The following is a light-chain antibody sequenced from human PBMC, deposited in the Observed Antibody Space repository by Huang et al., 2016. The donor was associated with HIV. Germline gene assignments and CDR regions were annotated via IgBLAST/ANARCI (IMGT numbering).Light chain of an antibody. CDR1: QSVNSY. CDR2: DAS. CDR3: QQRKYWPPIT. Sequence: ETVLTQSPATLSLSPGERATLSCRASQSVNSYLAWYQQKPGQTPRLLIYDASNRATGLPARFSGSGSGTDFTLTISSLEPEDFAVYYCQQRKYWPPITFGQGTRLEIK. V-gene: IGKV3-11*01. J-gene: IGKJ5*01.